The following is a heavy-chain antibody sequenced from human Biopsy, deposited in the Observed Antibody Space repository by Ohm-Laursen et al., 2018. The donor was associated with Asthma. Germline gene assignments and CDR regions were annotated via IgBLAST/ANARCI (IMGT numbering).Heavy chain of an antibody. Sequence: SLRLSCTASGFVFRSHAMHWVRQAPGKGLEWVAVVSYDGGVAHYADSMKGRFTISRDNAKSTLYLQMNRLRTDDTAVYFCAKRRGYSDLTDFDHWGQGTLVTVSS. CDR2: VSYDGGVA. CDR1: GFVFRSHA. D-gene: IGHD3-3*01. V-gene: IGHV3-30*18. J-gene: IGHJ4*02. CDR3: AKRRGYSDLTDFDH.